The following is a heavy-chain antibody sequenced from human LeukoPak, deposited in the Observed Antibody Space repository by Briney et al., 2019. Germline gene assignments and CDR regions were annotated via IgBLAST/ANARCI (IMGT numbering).Heavy chain of an antibody. CDR2: IYYSGST. Sequence: SSETLSLTCTVPGGSISSSSYYWGWIRQPPGKGLEWIGSIYYSGSTYYNPSLKSRVTISVDTSKNQFSLKLSSVTAADTAVYYCATLPYGSGVYYFDYWGQGTLVTVSS. D-gene: IGHD3-10*01. CDR1: GGSISSSSYY. CDR3: ATLPYGSGVYYFDY. V-gene: IGHV4-39*01. J-gene: IGHJ4*02.